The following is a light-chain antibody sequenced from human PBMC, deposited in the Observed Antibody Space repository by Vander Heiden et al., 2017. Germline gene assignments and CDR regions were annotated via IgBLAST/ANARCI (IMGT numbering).Light chain of an antibody. Sequence: SYELTQTPSESVSPGQTASISCSGVKLGKKYSSRYQQKAGQSPVLVIYHDSHRPSGIPERFSGSYSGTTATLTISGTQTRDEGDYYCLSWDSITGVFGGGTKQTVL. V-gene: IGLV3-1*01. CDR3: LSWDSITGV. CDR1: KLGKKY. CDR2: HDS. J-gene: IGLJ2*01.